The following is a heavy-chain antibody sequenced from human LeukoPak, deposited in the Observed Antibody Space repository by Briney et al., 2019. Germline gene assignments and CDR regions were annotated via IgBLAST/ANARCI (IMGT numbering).Heavy chain of an antibody. Sequence: GGSLRLSCAASGFTVSSNYMSWVRQAPGKGLEWVSVIYSGGSTYYADSVKGRFTISRDNSKNTLYLQMNSLRAEDTAVYYCAREYRQWLVPGYFDLWGRGTLVTVSS. CDR2: IYSGGST. J-gene: IGHJ2*01. CDR1: GFTVSSNY. CDR3: AREYRQWLVPGYFDL. V-gene: IGHV3-53*01. D-gene: IGHD6-19*01.